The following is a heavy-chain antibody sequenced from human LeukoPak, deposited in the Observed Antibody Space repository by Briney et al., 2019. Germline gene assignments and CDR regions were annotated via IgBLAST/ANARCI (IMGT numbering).Heavy chain of an antibody. CDR1: GYTFTSYG. V-gene: IGHV1-18*04. CDR2: ISAYNGNT. Sequence: ASVKVSCKASGYTFTSYGISWVRQAPGQGLEWMGWISAYNGNTNYAQKLQGRVTMTTDTSTSTAYMELRSLRSDDTAVYYCARDDDVLMVYATHFDYWGQGTLVTVSS. CDR3: ARDDDVLMVYATHFDY. D-gene: IGHD2-8*01. J-gene: IGHJ4*02.